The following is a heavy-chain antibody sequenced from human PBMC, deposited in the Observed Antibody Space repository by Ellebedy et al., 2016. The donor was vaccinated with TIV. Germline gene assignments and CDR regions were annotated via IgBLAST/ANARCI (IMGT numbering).Heavy chain of an antibody. CDR2: ISGSGGST. CDR1: GFTFSRYA. V-gene: IGHV3-23*01. Sequence: GESLKISCAASGFTFSRYAMSWVRQAPGKGLEWVSAISGSGGSTYYADYVKGRFTISRDNSKNTLYLQMNSLRAEDTAVYYCASLAVAGLDYWGQGTLVSVSS. J-gene: IGHJ4*02. CDR3: ASLAVAGLDY. D-gene: IGHD6-19*01.